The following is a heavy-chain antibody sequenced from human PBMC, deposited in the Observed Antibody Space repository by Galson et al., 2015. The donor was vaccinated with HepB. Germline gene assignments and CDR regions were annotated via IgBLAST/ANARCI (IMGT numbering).Heavy chain of an antibody. V-gene: IGHV3-30*04. CDR1: GFTFSSYA. CDR3: ASGIVATLRDPGGSDFDY. D-gene: IGHD5-12*01. Sequence: SLRLSCAASGFTFSSYAMHWVRQAPGKGLEWVAVISYDGSNKYYADSVKGRFTISRDNSKNTLYLQMNSLRAEDTAVYYCASGIVATLRDPGGSDFDYWGQGTLVTVSS. J-gene: IGHJ4*02. CDR2: ISYDGSNK.